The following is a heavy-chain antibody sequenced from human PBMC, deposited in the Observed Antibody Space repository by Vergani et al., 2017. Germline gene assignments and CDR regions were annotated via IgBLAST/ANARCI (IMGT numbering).Heavy chain of an antibody. V-gene: IGHV3-48*02. CDR1: GFTFSSYS. CDR3: ARTSCYDWGYYFDY. J-gene: IGHJ4*02. D-gene: IGHD5-12*01. Sequence: EVQLVESGGGLVQPGGSLRLSCAASGFTFSSYSMNWVRQAPGKGLEWVSYISSSSSTIYYADYVKGRFTISRDNAKKSLYLQMNSLRDEDTAVYYCARTSCYDWGYYFDYWGQGTLVTVSS. CDR2: ISSSSSTI.